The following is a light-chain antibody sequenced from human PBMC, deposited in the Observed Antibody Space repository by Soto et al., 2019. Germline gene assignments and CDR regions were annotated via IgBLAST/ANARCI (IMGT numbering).Light chain of an antibody. V-gene: IGKV1-8*01. Sequence: AIRMTQSPSSLSASTGDRVTITCRASQGISSYLAWYQQKPGKAPKLLIYAASTLQSGVPSRFSGSGSGTDFTLTISCLQSEDFATYYCQQYYSYPRTFDQGTMVEIK. J-gene: IGKJ1*01. CDR3: QQYYSYPRT. CDR2: AAS. CDR1: QGISSY.